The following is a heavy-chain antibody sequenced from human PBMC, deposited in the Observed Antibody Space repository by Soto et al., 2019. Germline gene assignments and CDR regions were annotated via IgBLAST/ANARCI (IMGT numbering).Heavy chain of an antibody. V-gene: IGHV4-34*01. CDR3: ARAGRFPRSWFDP. Sequence: PSETLSLTCGVCGGSFRNYYWIWVRQPPGKGLEWIGEVNHSGEATYNPSLQSRVSISLDTSNNHFPLKMTAVTAADTAIYFCARAGRFPRSWFDPWGQGTQVTVSS. CDR2: VNHSGEA. CDR1: GGSFRNYY. D-gene: IGHD3-10*01. J-gene: IGHJ5*02.